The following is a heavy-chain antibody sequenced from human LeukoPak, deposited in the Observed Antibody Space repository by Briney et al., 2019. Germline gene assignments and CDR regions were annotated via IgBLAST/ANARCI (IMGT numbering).Heavy chain of an antibody. Sequence: GGSLRLSCAASGFTFSSYWMSWVRQAPGKGLEWVSYISSSGSTIYYADSVKGRFTISRDNAKNSLYLQMNSLRAEDTAVYYCARVGVRGVIIGYFDYWGQGTLVTVSS. CDR3: ARVGVRGVIIGYFDY. CDR2: ISSSGSTI. D-gene: IGHD3-10*01. V-gene: IGHV3-48*04. CDR1: GFTFSSYW. J-gene: IGHJ4*02.